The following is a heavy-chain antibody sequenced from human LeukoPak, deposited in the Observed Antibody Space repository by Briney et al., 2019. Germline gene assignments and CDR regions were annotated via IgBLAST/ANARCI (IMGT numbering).Heavy chain of an antibody. CDR2: INHSGNT. D-gene: IGHD3-16*01. Sequence: SETLSLTCAVYGGSFSGYYWTWIRQPPGKGLEWIGEINHSGNTNYNPFLKSRVTISVDTSKNQFSLNLSSVTAADTAVYYCARGLLDSYWGQGTLVTVSS. J-gene: IGHJ4*02. V-gene: IGHV4-34*01. CDR3: ARGLLDSY. CDR1: GGSFSGYY.